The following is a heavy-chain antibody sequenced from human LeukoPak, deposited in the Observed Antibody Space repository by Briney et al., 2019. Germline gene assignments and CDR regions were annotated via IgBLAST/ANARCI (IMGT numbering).Heavy chain of an antibody. V-gene: IGHV1-3*01. CDR1: GYTFTSYA. CDR2: INAGNGNT. Sequence: ASVKVSCKASGYTFTSYAMHWVRQAPGQRLEWMGWINAGNGNTKYSQKFQGRVTFTRGTSASTAYMELSSLRSEDTAVYYCASKRGYSYGLDYWGQGTLVTVSS. J-gene: IGHJ4*02. D-gene: IGHD5-18*01. CDR3: ASKRGYSYGLDY.